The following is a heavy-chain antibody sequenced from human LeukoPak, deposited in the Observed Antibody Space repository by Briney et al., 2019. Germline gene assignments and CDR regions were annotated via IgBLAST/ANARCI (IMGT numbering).Heavy chain of an antibody. CDR1: GYTFTSYY. V-gene: IGHV1-46*01. J-gene: IGHJ4*02. Sequence: ASVKVSCKASGYTFTSYYMHWVRQAPGQGLEWMGIIIPSGGSTSYAQKFQGRVTMTRDMSTSTVYMELSSLRSEDTAVYYCASETGYGSGSYVLFDYWGQGTLVTVSS. CDR3: ASETGYGSGSYVLFDY. CDR2: IIPSGGST. D-gene: IGHD3-10*01.